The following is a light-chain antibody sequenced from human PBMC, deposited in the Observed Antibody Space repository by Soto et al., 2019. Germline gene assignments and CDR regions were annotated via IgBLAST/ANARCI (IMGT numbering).Light chain of an antibody. V-gene: IGLV2-8*01. J-gene: IGLJ2*01. CDR2: DVS. CDR1: SSDVGGYNY. CDR3: ISYAGSNNGV. Sequence: QSALTQPPSASGSPGQSVTISCTGTSSDVGGYNYVSWYQQHPGKAPKLMIYDVSKRPSGVPDHFSGSKSGNTASLTVSGLQAEDEADYYCISYAGSNNGVFGGGTKVTVL.